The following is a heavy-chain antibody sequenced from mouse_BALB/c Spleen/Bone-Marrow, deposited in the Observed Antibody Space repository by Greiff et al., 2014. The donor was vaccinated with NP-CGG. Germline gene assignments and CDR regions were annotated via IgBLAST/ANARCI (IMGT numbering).Heavy chain of an antibody. J-gene: IGHJ2*01. V-gene: IGHV3-6*02. CDR1: GYSITSGYY. CDR2: ISYDGNN. D-gene: IGHD1-1*01. Sequence: ESGPGLVKPSQSLSLTCSVSGYSITSGYYWNWIRQFPGNKLEWMGYISYDGNNNYNPSLQNRISITRDTSKNQFLLKLNSVTTEDTATYYCAREDGSSSFDYWGQGTTLTVSS. CDR3: AREDGSSSFDY.